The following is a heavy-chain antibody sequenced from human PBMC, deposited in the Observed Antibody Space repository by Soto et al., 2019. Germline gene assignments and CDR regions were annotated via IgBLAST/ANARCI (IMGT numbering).Heavy chain of an antibody. CDR2: ISGSGGST. D-gene: IGHD1-26*01. CDR3: ATWELLSAGPLVLDY. V-gene: IGHV3-23*01. J-gene: IGHJ4*02. Sequence: GRSLRLSCAASGFTFSSYAMSWVRQAPGKGLEWVSAISGSGGSTYYADSVKGRFTISRDNSKNTLYLQMNSLRAEDTAVYYCATWELLSAGPLVLDYWGQGTLVTVSS. CDR1: GFTFSSYA.